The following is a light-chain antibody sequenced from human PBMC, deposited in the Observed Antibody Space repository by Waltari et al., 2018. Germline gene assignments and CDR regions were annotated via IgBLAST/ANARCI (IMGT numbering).Light chain of an antibody. CDR1: NSNIGENT. CDR3: AAWDDSLNLWV. Sequence: QSALTQPPSVSGTPGQRVIISCSWGNSNIGENTVNWYHQLPGTAPKLLIYGSSQRPSGVPDRFSGSKSGTSASLAISGLHSDDEADYFCAAWDDSLNLWVFGGGTKLTVL. V-gene: IGLV1-44*01. CDR2: GSS. J-gene: IGLJ3*02.